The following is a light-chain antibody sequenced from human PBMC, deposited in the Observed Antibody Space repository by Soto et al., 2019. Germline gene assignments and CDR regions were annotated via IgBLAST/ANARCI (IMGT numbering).Light chain of an antibody. CDR1: QTISSY. J-gene: IGKJ2*01. CDR3: QQSYSTPPKYT. CDR2: AAS. Sequence: DIQMTQSPSSLSASVGDRVTITCRASQTISSYLNWYQQKPGKAPKLLIYAASSLQSGVPSRFSGSGSGTDFTLTISSLQSEDFATYYCQQSYSTPPKYTFGQGTKLEIK. V-gene: IGKV1-39*01.